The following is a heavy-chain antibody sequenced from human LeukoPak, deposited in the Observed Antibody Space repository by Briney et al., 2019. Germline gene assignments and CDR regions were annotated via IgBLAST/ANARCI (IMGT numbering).Heavy chain of an antibody. J-gene: IGHJ4*02. D-gene: IGHD2-21*01. Sequence: PSETLSLTCTVSGVSMSAYQWSWVRQSPEKGLEWIGCINTKGGTSYTPSLKSRVTTSVDTSNSQFSLRLTSVTAADTAVYYCATSNDAKIAPFDHWGQGAPVTVSS. CDR3: ATSNDAKIAPFDH. CDR2: INTKGGT. V-gene: IGHV4-4*09. CDR1: GVSMSAYQ.